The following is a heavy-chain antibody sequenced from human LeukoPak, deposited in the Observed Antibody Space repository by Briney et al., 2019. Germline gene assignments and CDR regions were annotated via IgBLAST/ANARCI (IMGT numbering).Heavy chain of an antibody. V-gene: IGHV1-46*01. Sequence: ASVKVSCKASGYTFTSYYMHWVRQAPGQGLEWMGIINPSGGSTSYAQKFQGRVTMTRDTSTSTVYMELSSLRSEDTAVYYCARTPYYYGSGSPYYYYGMDVLGQGTTVTVSS. D-gene: IGHD3-10*01. CDR1: GYTFTSYY. CDR2: INPSGGST. J-gene: IGHJ6*02. CDR3: ARTPYYYGSGSPYYYYGMDV.